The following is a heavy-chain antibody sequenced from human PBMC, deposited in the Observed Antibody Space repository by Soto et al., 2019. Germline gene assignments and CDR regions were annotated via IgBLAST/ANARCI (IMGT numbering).Heavy chain of an antibody. CDR1: GGSFTGYY. J-gene: IGHJ3*01. D-gene: IGHD6-6*01. CDR2: VNHRGST. V-gene: IGHV4-34*02. CDR3: ARSPLFSSFRGFDV. Sequence: QVQLKQWGAGLLKPSETLSLTCAVNGGSFTGYYWTYIRQSPEKGLEWIGEVNHRGSTTYNPSLKSLVTISVDTSNNQFSLNLSSVTAADTAVYYCARSPLFSSFRGFDVWGQGTMVTVSS.